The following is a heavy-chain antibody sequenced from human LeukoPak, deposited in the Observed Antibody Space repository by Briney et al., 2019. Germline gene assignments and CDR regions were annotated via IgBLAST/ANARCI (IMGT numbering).Heavy chain of an antibody. V-gene: IGHV4-59*01. D-gene: IGHD6-19*01. CDR1: GGSISSYY. Sequence: SETLSLTCTVSGGSISSYYWGWIRQPPGKGLEWIGYIYYSGSTNYNPSLKSRVTISVDTSKNQFSLKLSSVTAADTAVYYCARDRFSGWCPFSGGGKGNDAFDIWGQGTMVTVSS. CDR3: ARDRFSGWCPFSGGGKGNDAFDI. CDR2: IYYSGST. J-gene: IGHJ3*02.